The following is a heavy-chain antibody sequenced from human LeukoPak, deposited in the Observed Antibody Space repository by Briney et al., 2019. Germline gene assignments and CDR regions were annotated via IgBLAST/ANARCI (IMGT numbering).Heavy chain of an antibody. J-gene: IGHJ6*03. CDR3: ARQVSDYFYYYIDV. V-gene: IGHV4-39*01. Sequence: PSETLSLTCSVSGGSISSSSYYWNWIRQPPGKGLEWVGSIYYSGTTYYNSSLKSRVTLSEDTSKNRFSLMLTSVTAADTAVYYCARQVSDYFYYYIDVWGEGTTVIVSS. CDR1: GGSISSSSYY. CDR2: IYYSGTT.